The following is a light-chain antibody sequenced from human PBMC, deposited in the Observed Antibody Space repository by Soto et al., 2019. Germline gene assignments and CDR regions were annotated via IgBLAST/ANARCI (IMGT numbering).Light chain of an antibody. V-gene: IGKV3-20*01. J-gene: IGKJ1*01. CDR2: GTS. CDR3: QQYGSWT. Sequence: EIVLTQSPGTLSVSPGERANLSCRGSQTISSNYLAWYQQKPGQAPSLLIYGTSSRATGIPDRFSGSGSGTDFTLTISSLDPEDSAIYYCQQYGSWTFGQGTKVEIK. CDR1: QTISSNY.